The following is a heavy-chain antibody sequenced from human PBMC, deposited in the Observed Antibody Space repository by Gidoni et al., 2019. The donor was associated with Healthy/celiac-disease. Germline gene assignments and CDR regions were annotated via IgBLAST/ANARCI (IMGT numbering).Heavy chain of an antibody. Sequence: QVQLVQSGAEATKPGASVTVSCKVSGYTLTELSMHWVRQAPGKGLELMGGFDPEDGETIYAQKFQGRVTMTEDTSTDTAYMELSSLRSEDTAVYYCATGFPRGVPLGNYGSLYYYYYMDVWGKGTTVTVSS. J-gene: IGHJ6*03. D-gene: IGHD4-4*01. CDR1: GYTLTELS. CDR2: FDPEDGET. CDR3: ATGFPRGVPLGNYGSLYYYYYMDV. V-gene: IGHV1-24*01.